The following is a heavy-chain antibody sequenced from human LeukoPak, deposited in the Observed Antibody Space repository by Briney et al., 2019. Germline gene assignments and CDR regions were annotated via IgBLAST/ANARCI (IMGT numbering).Heavy chain of an antibody. CDR2: IRYDGSNK. CDR1: GFTYSSYD. CDR3: AKDRWYSSSWYYFDC. Sequence: GGPLRLSCAASGFTYSSYDVLWVRQAPGKGLEGVAFIRYDGSNKYYADSVKGRFTISRDNSKNTLYLQMNSLRAEDTAVYYCAKDRWYSSSWYYFDCWGQGTLVTVSS. V-gene: IGHV3-30*02. J-gene: IGHJ4*02. D-gene: IGHD6-6*01.